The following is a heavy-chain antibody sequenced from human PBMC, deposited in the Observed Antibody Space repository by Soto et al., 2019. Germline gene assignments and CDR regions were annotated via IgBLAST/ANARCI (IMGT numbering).Heavy chain of an antibody. CDR2: ISAYNGNT. Sequence: ASGKVSSKDSWYNFSNPGSYWGRPAPGQGLEWMGWISAYNGNTNYAQKLQGRVTMTTDTSTSTAYMELRSLRSDDTAVYYCARSSGSSYGFDYWGQGTQVTVS. CDR3: ARSSGSSYGFDY. D-gene: IGHD5-18*01. CDR1: WYNFSNPG. J-gene: IGHJ4*02. V-gene: IGHV1-18*01.